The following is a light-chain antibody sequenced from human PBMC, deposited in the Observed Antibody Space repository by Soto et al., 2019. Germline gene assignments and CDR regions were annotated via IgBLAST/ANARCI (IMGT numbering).Light chain of an antibody. V-gene: IGLV2-14*01. CDR2: AVS. CDR1: SSNVGAYEF. Sequence: QSALTHPASVSGSPGQSITISCTGTSSNVGAYEFVSWYQQHPGKAPKLMIFAVSNRPSGVSDRFSGSKSGNTASLTISGLQAEDEADYYCSSYTTRTTYVFGTGTKVTVL. CDR3: SSYTTRTTYV. J-gene: IGLJ1*01.